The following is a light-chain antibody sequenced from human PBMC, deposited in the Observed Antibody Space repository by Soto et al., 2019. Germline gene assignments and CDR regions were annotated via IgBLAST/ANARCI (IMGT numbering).Light chain of an antibody. V-gene: IGKV3-15*01. CDR2: PAS. J-gene: IGKJ2*01. Sequence: EIVMTQSPATLSVSPGERATLSCRASQSISTALAWYQQKPGQPPRLLTYPASTSATGVPARFTGSGSGSEFTLTISGLQSEAFVVYYCQHGHNWPLTVGQGTRLEI. CDR1: QSISTA. CDR3: QHGHNWPLT.